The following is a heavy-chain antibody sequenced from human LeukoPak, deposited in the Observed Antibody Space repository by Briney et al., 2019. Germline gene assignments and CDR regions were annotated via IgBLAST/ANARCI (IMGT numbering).Heavy chain of an antibody. CDR1: GFTVSSNY. J-gene: IGHJ6*02. CDR3: ARDRGYSYGYGYYYYGMDV. CDR2: IYSGGST. V-gene: IGHV3-53*01. Sequence: PGGSLRLSCAASGFTVSSNYMSWVRQAPGKGLEWVSVIYSGGSTYYADSVKGRFTISRDNSKNTLYLQMNSLRAEDTAVYYCARDRGYSYGYGYYYYGMDVWGQGTTVTVSS. D-gene: IGHD5-18*01.